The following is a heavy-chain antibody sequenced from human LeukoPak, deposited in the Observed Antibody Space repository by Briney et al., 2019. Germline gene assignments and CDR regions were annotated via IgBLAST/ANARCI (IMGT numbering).Heavy chain of an antibody. CDR1: GFTFSSYS. J-gene: IGHJ4*02. V-gene: IGHV3-48*01. Sequence: GGSLRLSCAASGFTFSSYSMNWVRQAPGKGLEWVSYISSSSSTIYYADSVKGRFTISRDNAKNSLYLQMNSLRAEDTAVYYCASYYDFWSGYSTYFDYWGQGTLVTVSS. D-gene: IGHD3-3*01. CDR2: ISSSSSTI. CDR3: ASYYDFWSGYSTYFDY.